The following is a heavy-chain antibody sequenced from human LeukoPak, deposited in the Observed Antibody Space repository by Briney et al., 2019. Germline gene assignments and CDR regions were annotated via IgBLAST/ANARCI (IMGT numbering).Heavy chain of an antibody. Sequence: ASVKVSCKSSRDTFSRDYIHWVRQAPGQGLEYMGVINPSGGSPRYAQKFQGRLTMTRDMSTSTVYMKLSSLRSEDTSIYYCAAADMIFGVIIPPFWGPGTPVTISS. CDR3: AAADMIFGVIIPPF. J-gene: IGHJ4*02. D-gene: IGHD3-3*01. V-gene: IGHV1-46*01. CDR1: RDTFSRDY. CDR2: INPSGGSP.